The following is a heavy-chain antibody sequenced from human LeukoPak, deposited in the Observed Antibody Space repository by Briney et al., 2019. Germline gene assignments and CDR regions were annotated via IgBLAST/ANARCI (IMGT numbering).Heavy chain of an antibody. CDR1: GFTFSDYY. Sequence: SGGSLRLSCAASGFTFSDYYMSWIRQAPGKGLEWVSYISSSGSTIYYADSVKGRFTISRDNAKNSLYLQMNSLRAEDTAVYYCARINTVTTIGPSGADYYYYYMDVWGKGTTVTVSS. J-gene: IGHJ6*03. D-gene: IGHD4-11*01. V-gene: IGHV3-11*04. CDR3: ARINTVTTIGPSGADYYYYYMDV. CDR2: ISSSGSTI.